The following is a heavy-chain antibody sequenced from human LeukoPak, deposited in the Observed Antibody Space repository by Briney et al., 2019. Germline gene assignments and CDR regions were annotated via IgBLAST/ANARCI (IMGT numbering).Heavy chain of an antibody. Sequence: SETLSLTCTVSGGSISSGDYYWSWIRQPPGKGLEWIGYIYYSGSTYYNPSLKSRVTISVDTSKNQFSLKLSSVTAADTAVYYCARGEGTTMVRGVRDDAFDIWGQGTMVTVSS. CDR1: GGSISSGDYY. CDR2: IYYSGST. V-gene: IGHV4-30-4*01. CDR3: ARGEGTTMVRGVRDDAFDI. J-gene: IGHJ3*02. D-gene: IGHD3-10*01.